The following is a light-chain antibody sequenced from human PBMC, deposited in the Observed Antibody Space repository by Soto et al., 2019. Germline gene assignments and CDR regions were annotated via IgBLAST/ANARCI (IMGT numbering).Light chain of an antibody. V-gene: IGLV1-51*01. CDR1: SSNIGGNS. CDR3: GSWDSSLSAYV. J-gene: IGLJ1*01. CDR2: DDN. Sequence: QSVLTQPPSASAAPGQKVTISCSGSSSNIGGNSVSWYQQLPGTAPKLLIYDDNKRPSGIPDRFSGSKSGTSATLGITGFQTGDEADYYCGSWDSSLSAYVFGPGTKLTVL.